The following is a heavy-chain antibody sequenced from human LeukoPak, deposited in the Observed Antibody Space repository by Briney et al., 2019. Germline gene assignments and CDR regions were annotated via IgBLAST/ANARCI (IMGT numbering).Heavy chain of an antibody. CDR1: GFTFGDYA. J-gene: IGHJ5*02. Sequence: PGRSLRLSCTASGFTFGDYAMSWFRQAPGKGLEWVGFIRSKAYGGTTEYAASVKGRFTIATDDSKSIAYLQMNSLKTEDTAVYYCTRANYGDYGLNWFDPWGQGTLVTVSS. CDR2: IRSKAYGGTT. D-gene: IGHD4-17*01. V-gene: IGHV3-49*03. CDR3: TRANYGDYGLNWFDP.